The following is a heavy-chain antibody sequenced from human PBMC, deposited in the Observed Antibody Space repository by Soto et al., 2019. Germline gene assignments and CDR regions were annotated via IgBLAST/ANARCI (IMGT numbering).Heavy chain of an antibody. J-gene: IGHJ6*02. V-gene: IGHV1-69*01. CDR1: GGTFNSYP. D-gene: IGHD4-17*01. Sequence: QVQLVQSGAEVKKPGSSVKVSCKASGGTFNSYPISWVRQAPGQGLEWMGGIIPILGTANYAQKFQGRVTIPADESTSTAYMELSSLRSEDTALYYCSSLKLMSGDYYGRDVWGQGTTVSVSS. CDR2: IIPILGTA. CDR3: SSLKLMSGDYYGRDV.